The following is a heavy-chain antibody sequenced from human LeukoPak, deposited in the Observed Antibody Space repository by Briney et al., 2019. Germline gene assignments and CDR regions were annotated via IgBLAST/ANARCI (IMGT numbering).Heavy chain of an antibody. Sequence: GGSLRLSCAASGFTFSSYSMNWVRQAPGKGLEWVSSISSSSSYIYYADSVKGRFTISRDNAKNSLYLQMNSLRAEDTAVYYCARDKIEEYSSSPFDYWGQGTLVTVSS. CDR3: ARDKIEEYSSSPFDY. CDR2: ISSSSSYI. CDR1: GFTFSSYS. J-gene: IGHJ4*02. V-gene: IGHV3-21*01. D-gene: IGHD6-6*01.